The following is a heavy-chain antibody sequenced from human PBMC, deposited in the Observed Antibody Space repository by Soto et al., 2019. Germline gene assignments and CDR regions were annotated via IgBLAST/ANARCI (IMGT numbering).Heavy chain of an antibody. CDR1: GFTFSSYW. J-gene: IGHJ4*02. Sequence: EVQLVESGGGLVQPGGSLRFSCAASGFTFSSYWMSWVRQAPGKGLEWVANIKQDGSEKYYVDSVKGRFTISRDNAKNSLYLQMNSLRAEDTAVYYCAIELGPVLLWFGEPYWGQGTLVTVSS. V-gene: IGHV3-7*03. CDR2: IKQDGSEK. D-gene: IGHD3-10*01. CDR3: AIELGPVLLWFGEPY.